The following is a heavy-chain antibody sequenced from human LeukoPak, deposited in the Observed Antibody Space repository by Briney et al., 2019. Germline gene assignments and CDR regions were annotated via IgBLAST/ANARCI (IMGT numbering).Heavy chain of an antibody. V-gene: IGHV1-69*05. J-gene: IGHJ4*02. Sequence: SVKVSSKTSGGTFSSYAISWVRQAPGQGLEWVGGIIPIFGTANYAQKFQGRVTITTDESTSTAYMELSSLRSEDTAVYYCARDSSGWTGDDFDYWGQGTLVSVPS. CDR1: GGTFSSYA. CDR2: IIPIFGTA. D-gene: IGHD6-19*01. CDR3: ARDSSGWTGDDFDY.